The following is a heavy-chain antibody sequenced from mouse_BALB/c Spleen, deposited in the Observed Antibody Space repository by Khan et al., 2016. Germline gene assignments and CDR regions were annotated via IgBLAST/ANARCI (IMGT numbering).Heavy chain of an antibody. D-gene: IGHD1-1*01. CDR1: GYSITSDYA. J-gene: IGHJ3*01. Sequence: EVQLQESGPGLVKPSQSLSLTCTVTGYSITSDYAWNWIRQFPGNKLEWMGYISYSGITSYNPSLKSRISITRDTSKNQFFLQLISVTTEDTATXYFAYGWYYAWVPYWGQGTRVTGSA. V-gene: IGHV3-2*02. CDR2: ISYSGIT. CDR3: AYGWYYAWVPY.